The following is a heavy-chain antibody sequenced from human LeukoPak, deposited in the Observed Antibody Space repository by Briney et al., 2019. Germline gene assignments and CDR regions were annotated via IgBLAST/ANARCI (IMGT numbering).Heavy chain of an antibody. CDR1: GLTFNNFA. CDR3: ATVLHTSMTTWAAFDT. J-gene: IGHJ3*02. V-gene: IGHV3-23*01. Sequence: GGSLRLSCAASGLTFNNFAMTWVRQTPGKGLEWVSALSASGGGTFYAPSVKGRFTIPRDNSKNTVSLQMNSLRAEDTALYYCATVLHTSMTTWAAFDTWGQGTMVTVSS. CDR2: LSASGGGT. D-gene: IGHD5-18*01.